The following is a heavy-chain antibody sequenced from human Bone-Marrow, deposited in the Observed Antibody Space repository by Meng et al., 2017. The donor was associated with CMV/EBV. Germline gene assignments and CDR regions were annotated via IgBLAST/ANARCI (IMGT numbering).Heavy chain of an antibody. J-gene: IGHJ6*01. CDR1: GGSVSSGSYY. CDR2: IYYSGST. CDR3: ARVATFGGAYYYGMDV. V-gene: IGHV4-61*01. D-gene: IGHD3-3*01. Sequence: SETLSLTCTVSGGSVSSGSYYWSWIRQPPGKGLEWIGYIYYSGSTNYNPSLKSRVTISVDTSKNQFSLKLSSVTAADTAVYYCARVATFGGAYYYGMDVWGQGTTVTGSS.